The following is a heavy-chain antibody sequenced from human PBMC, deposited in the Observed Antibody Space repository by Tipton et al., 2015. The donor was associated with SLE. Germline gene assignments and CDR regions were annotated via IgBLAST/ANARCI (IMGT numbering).Heavy chain of an antibody. CDR2: IYHSGST. CDR1: GGSISSGGYS. CDR3: ASMIVVIPVEARRDGMDV. Sequence: LRLSCAVSGGSISSGGYSWSWIRQPPGKGLEWIGYIYHSGSTYYNPSLKSRVTISVDTSKNQFSLKLSSVTAADTAVYYCASMIVVIPVEARRDGMDVWGQGTTVTVSS. D-gene: IGHD2-2*01. V-gene: IGHV4-30-2*02. J-gene: IGHJ6*02.